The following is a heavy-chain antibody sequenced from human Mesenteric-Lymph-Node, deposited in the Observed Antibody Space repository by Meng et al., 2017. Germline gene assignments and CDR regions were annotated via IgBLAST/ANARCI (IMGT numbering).Heavy chain of an antibody. Sequence: GESLKISCAASGFTFSSYGMHWVRQAPGKGLEWVAVIWYDGSNKYYADSVKGRFTISRDNSKNTLYLQMNSLRAEDTAVYYCARGPKYSSSWYGAYAFDIWGQGTMVTVSS. J-gene: IGHJ3*02. CDR2: IWYDGSNK. CDR3: ARGPKYSSSWYGAYAFDI. D-gene: IGHD6-13*01. CDR1: GFTFSSYG. V-gene: IGHV3-33*01.